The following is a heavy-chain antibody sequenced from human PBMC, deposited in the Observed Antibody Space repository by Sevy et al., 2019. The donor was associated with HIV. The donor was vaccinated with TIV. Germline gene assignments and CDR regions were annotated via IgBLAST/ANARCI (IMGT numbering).Heavy chain of an antibody. CDR2: ISNSGGSA. CDR1: GFSFTTYA. J-gene: IGHJ3*02. CDR3: AKVGYCSNTNCYDAFDI. Sequence: GGSLRLSCAASGFSFTTYAMSWVRQAPGKGLEWVSVISNSGGSANYADSVKGRFTISRDNSKNTLYLQMNSLRAEDTAIYYCAKVGYCSNTNCYDAFDIWGQGTMVNVSS. D-gene: IGHD2-2*03. V-gene: IGHV3-23*01.